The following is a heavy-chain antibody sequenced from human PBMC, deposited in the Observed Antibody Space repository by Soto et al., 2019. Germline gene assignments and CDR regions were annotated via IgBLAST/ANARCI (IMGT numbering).Heavy chain of an antibody. Sequence: SETLSLTCTVSGGSIGTYYWSWIRQPPGKGLEWIGYIYYRGNTDYNPSLKSRVTISLDTPKNQFSLKLSSVTAADTAVYYCAIHPGYYDILTGYTTYYFAYWGQGILVTVSS. D-gene: IGHD3-9*01. J-gene: IGHJ4*02. V-gene: IGHV4-59*08. CDR2: IYYRGNT. CDR1: GGSIGTYY. CDR3: AIHPGYYDILTGYTTYYFAY.